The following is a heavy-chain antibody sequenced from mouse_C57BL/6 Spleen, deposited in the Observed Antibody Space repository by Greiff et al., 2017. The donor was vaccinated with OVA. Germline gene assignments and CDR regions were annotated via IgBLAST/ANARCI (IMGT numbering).Heavy chain of an antibody. D-gene: IGHD1-1*01. CDR3: ARRATYYYGSSYWYFDV. CDR2: INSDGGST. Sequence: DVHLVESGGGLVQPGESLKLSCESNEYEFPSHDMSWVRKTPEKRLELVAAINSDGGSTYYPDTMERRFIISRDNTKKTLYLQMSSLRSEDTALYYCARRATYYYGSSYWYFDVWGTGTTVTVSS. V-gene: IGHV5-2*01. CDR1: EYEFPSHD. J-gene: IGHJ1*03.